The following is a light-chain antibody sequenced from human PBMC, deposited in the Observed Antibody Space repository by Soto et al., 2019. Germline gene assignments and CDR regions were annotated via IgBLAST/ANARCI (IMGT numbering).Light chain of an antibody. V-gene: IGKV3-20*01. CDR1: QTVSFSY. CDR3: QQYGSSPLT. CDR2: GAS. J-gene: IGKJ4*01. Sequence: EIVLTQSPGTLSLSPGDRATLSCRASQTVSFSYLAWYQQKPGQAPRLLIYGASSRATGIPDRFSGSESGTDFTHTISRLEPEDFAVYYCQQYGSSPLTFGGGTKVEIK.